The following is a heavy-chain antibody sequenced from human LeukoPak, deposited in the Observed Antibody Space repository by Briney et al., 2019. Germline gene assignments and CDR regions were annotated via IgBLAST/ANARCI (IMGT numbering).Heavy chain of an antibody. Sequence: PVGSLRLSCAASGFTFSSYSMNWVRQAPGKGLEWVSYISSSSSTIYYADSVKGRFTISRDNAKNSLYLQMNSLRAADTAVYYCARDLYDLLTGYSFDYWGQGTLVTVSS. D-gene: IGHD3-9*01. CDR1: GFTFSSYS. J-gene: IGHJ4*01. CDR3: ARDLYDLLTGYSFDY. CDR2: ISSSSSTI. V-gene: IGHV3-48*01.